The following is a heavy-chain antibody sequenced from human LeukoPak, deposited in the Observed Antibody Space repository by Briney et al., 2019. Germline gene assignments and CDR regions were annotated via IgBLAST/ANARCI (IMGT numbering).Heavy chain of an antibody. D-gene: IGHD5-24*01. Sequence: SETLSLTCTVSGGSISSYYWSWIRQPAGKGLEWIGRIYTSGSTNYNASLKSRVTISVDTSKNQFSLKLSSVTAADTAVYYCARDSRRDGYNGFDYWGQGTLVTVSS. V-gene: IGHV4-4*07. CDR2: IYTSGST. CDR1: GGSISSYY. J-gene: IGHJ4*02. CDR3: ARDSRRDGYNGFDY.